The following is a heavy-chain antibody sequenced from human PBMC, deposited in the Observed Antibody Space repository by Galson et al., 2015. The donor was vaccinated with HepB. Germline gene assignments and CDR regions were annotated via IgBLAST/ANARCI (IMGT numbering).Heavy chain of an antibody. Sequence: SLRLSCAASGFTFGDYAMSWFRQAPGKGLEWVGFIRSKAYGGTTEYAASVKGRFTISRDDSKSIAYLQMNSLKTEDTAVYYCTRDLTWELLGASHDAFDIWGQGTMVTVSS. J-gene: IGHJ3*02. CDR2: IRSKAYGGTT. CDR3: TRDLTWELLGASHDAFDI. V-gene: IGHV3-49*03. D-gene: IGHD1-26*01. CDR1: GFTFGDYA.